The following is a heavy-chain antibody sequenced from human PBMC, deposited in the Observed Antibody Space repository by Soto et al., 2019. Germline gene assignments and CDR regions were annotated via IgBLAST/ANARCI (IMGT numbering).Heavy chain of an antibody. CDR3: ARGTRTIFGVQDYYYGMDV. D-gene: IGHD3-3*01. V-gene: IGHV1-2*04. CDR2: INPNSGGT. Sequence: GASVQVSCKVSGYTFTGYYMHWVPQAPGQGLEWMGWINPNSGGTNYAQKFQGWVTMTRDTSISTAYMELSRLRSDDTAVYYCARGTRTIFGVQDYYYGMDVWGQGTRVTVSS. CDR1: GYTFTGYY. J-gene: IGHJ6*02.